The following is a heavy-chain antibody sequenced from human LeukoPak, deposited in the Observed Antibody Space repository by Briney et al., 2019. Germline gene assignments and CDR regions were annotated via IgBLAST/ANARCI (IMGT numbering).Heavy chain of an antibody. J-gene: IGHJ5*02. CDR1: GMSISSYY. V-gene: IGHV4-4*07. CDR2: IFTSGST. Sequence: SETLSLTCSVSGMSISSYYWTWIRQPAGKGLEWIGRIFTSGSTSYNPSLTSRVTMSVDTSKNQFSLKLTSVTAADTAVYYCARLNKPGWFDPWGQGTLVTVSS. D-gene: IGHD1-14*01. CDR3: ARLNKPGWFDP.